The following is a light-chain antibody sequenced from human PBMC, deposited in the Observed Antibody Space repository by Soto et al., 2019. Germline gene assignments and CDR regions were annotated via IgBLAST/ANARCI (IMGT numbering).Light chain of an antibody. CDR2: MNN. J-gene: IGLJ3*02. CDR3: VAWDDDLSARV. V-gene: IGLV1-47*01. Sequence: QSMLTQPPSLSGTPGQTVTISCLGSRSNIGSSIVHWYQQLPGTAPKHLIYMNNQRPAGVPDRFSGSKSGTSASLVISALRSEDEADYYCVAWDDDLSARVFGGGTKVTVL. CDR1: RSNIGSSI.